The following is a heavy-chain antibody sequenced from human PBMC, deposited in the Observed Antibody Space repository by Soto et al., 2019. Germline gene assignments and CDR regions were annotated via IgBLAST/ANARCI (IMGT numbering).Heavy chain of an antibody. CDR2: ISAYNGNT. V-gene: IGHV1-18*01. Sequence: ASVKVSCKASGYTFTSYGISWVRQAPGQGLEWMGWISAYNGNTNYAQKLQGRVTMTTDTSTSTAYMELRSLRSDDTAVYYCARDLEVRSGYDGRVLMDVWGKGTTVTVSS. J-gene: IGHJ6*03. CDR1: GYTFTSYG. D-gene: IGHD5-12*01. CDR3: ARDLEVRSGYDGRVLMDV.